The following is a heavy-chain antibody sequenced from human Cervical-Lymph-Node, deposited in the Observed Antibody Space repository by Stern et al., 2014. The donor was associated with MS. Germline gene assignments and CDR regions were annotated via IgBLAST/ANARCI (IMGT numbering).Heavy chain of an antibody. CDR3: AKGVEDGYNPAYFDY. Sequence: EVQLVESGGGLVQPGRSLRLACAASGFTFDDFAMHWVRQTPGKELEWVSGLSWNSVTIAYADSVKGRFTISRDNTKNSLYLQLNSLRAEDTALYFCAKGVEDGYNPAYFDYWGRGTLVTVSP. J-gene: IGHJ4*02. D-gene: IGHD5-24*01. CDR2: LSWNSVTI. CDR1: GFTFDDFA. V-gene: IGHV3-9*01.